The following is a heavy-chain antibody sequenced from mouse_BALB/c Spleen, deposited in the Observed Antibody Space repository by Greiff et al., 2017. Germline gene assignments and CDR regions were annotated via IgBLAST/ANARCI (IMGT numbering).Heavy chain of an antibody. J-gene: IGHJ1*01. V-gene: IGHV1-14*01. D-gene: IGHD2-1*01. CDR3: AREAYGNYENWYFDV. CDR2: INPYNDGT. CDR1: GYTFTSYV. Sequence: EVKLVESGPELVKPGASVKMSCKASGYTFTSYVMHWVKQKPGQGLEWIGYINPYNDGTKYNEKFKGKATLTSDKSSSTAYMELSSLTSEDSAVYYCAREAYGNYENWYFDVWGAGTTVTVSS.